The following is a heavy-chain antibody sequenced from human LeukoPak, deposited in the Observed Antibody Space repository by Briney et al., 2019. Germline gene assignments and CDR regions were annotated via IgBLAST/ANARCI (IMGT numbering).Heavy chain of an antibody. Sequence: GGSLRLSCAASGFTFSSYAMSWVRQAPGKGLEWVSAISGSGGSTYYADSVKGRFTISRDNSKNTLYLQMNSLRAEDTAVYYCAKDYGDLGYCSGGSCSWSTPPWGQGTLFTVSS. CDR1: GFTFSSYA. CDR2: ISGSGGST. D-gene: IGHD2-15*01. CDR3: AKDYGDLGYCSGGSCSWSTPP. J-gene: IGHJ4*02. V-gene: IGHV3-23*01.